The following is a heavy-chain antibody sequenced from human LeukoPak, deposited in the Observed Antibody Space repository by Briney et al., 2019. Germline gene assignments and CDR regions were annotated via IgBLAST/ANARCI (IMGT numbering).Heavy chain of an antibody. CDR2: IYYSGST. Sequence: SQTLSLTRTVSGGSISSGDYYWSWIRQPPGKGLEWIGYIYYSGSTYYNPSLKSRVTISVDTSKNQFSLKLSSVTAADTAVYYCARSGFLRGMDVWGQGTTVTVSS. D-gene: IGHD3-3*01. V-gene: IGHV4-30-4*01. CDR1: GGSISSGDYY. CDR3: ARSGFLRGMDV. J-gene: IGHJ6*02.